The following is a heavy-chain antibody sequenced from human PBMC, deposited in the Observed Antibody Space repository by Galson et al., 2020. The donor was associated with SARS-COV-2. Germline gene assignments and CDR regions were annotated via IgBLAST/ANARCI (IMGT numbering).Heavy chain of an antibody. D-gene: IGHD6-19*01. V-gene: IGHV1-69*05. CDR3: ARDRGIAVAGTSFDY. CDR1: GGTFSSYA. J-gene: IGHJ4*02. Sequence: ASVKVSCKASGGTFSSYAISWVRQAPGQGLEWMGGIIPIFGTANYAQKFRGRVTITTDESTSTAYMELSSLRSEDTAVYYCARDRGIAVAGTSFDYWGQGTLVTVSS. CDR2: IIPIFGTA.